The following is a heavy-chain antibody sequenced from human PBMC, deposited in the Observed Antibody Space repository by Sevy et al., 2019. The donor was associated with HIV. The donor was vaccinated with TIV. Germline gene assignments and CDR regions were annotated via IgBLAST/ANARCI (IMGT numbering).Heavy chain of an antibody. CDR3: AKDLKPRYCSGGSCYRLGHGMDV. V-gene: IGHV3-30*18. CDR1: GFTISSYG. D-gene: IGHD2-15*01. J-gene: IGHJ6*02. Sequence: GGSLRLSCAASGFTISSYGMHWVRQAPGKGLEWVAVISYDGSNKYYADSVKGRFTISRDNSKSTLYLQMNSLRAEDTAVYYCAKDLKPRYCSGGSCYRLGHGMDVWGQGTTVTVSS. CDR2: ISYDGSNK.